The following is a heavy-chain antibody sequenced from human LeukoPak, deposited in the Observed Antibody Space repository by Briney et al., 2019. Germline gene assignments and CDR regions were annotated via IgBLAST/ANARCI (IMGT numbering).Heavy chain of an antibody. CDR2: RYSGGST. D-gene: IGHD5-24*01. CDR3: ASRDKGYYYGMDV. Sequence: GGSLGLSCAASGFTVSSNYMSWIRQAPGKGLEWVSLRYSGGSTYYADSVKGRFTISRDNSKNTLYLQMNSLRAEDTAVYYCASRDKGYYYGMDVWGQGTTVTVSS. J-gene: IGHJ6*02. V-gene: IGHV3-66*01. CDR1: GFTVSSNY.